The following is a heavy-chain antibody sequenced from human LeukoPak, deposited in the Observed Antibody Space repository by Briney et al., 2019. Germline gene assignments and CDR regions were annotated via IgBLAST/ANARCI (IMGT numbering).Heavy chain of an antibody. Sequence: PSETLSLTCAVYGGSFSGYYWSWIRQAPGKGLEWVAVISYEGDNKYYADSVKGRFTISRDNSKSMLYLQMNSLRPEDTAVYYCAKSRDMMLARAFDIWGQGTMVTVSS. V-gene: IGHV3-30*18. CDR1: GGSFSGYY. D-gene: IGHD2-15*01. J-gene: IGHJ3*02. CDR3: AKSRDMMLARAFDI. CDR2: ISYEGDNK.